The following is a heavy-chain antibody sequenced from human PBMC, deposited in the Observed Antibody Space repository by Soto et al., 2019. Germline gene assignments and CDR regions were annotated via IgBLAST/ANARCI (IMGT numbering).Heavy chain of an antibody. CDR2: ISYDGSNK. CDR3: AKDGIVVVVAATLDYYYMDV. V-gene: IGHV3-30*18. Sequence: GGSLRLSCAASGFTFSSYGMHWVRQAPGKGLEWVAVISYDGSNKYYADSVKGRFTISRDNSKNTLYLQMNSLRAEDTAVYYCAKDGIVVVVAATLDYYYMDVWGKGTTVTVSS. CDR1: GFTFSSYG. D-gene: IGHD2-15*01. J-gene: IGHJ6*03.